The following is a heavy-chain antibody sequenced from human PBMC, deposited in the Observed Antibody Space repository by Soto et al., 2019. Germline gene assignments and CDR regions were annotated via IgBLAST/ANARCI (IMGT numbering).Heavy chain of an antibody. D-gene: IGHD2-21*02. CDR1: GFTVGSAW. CDR3: TSATQRALTAEVARS. Sequence: EVQLVESGGGLVKPGWSLRLGCEVSGFTVGSAWMNWVRQAPGKGLVWVGRIKSKVDGGTTDYAEPVKGRFTISIDDSKNTLYLQMERLKPEDAAVYYCTSATQRALTAEVARSWGQGTVVTVSS. CDR2: IKSKVDGGTT. J-gene: IGHJ5*02. V-gene: IGHV3-15*07.